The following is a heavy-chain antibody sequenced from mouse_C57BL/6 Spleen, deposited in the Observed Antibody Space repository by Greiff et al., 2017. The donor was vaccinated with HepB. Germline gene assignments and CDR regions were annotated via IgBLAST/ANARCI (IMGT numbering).Heavy chain of an antibody. V-gene: IGHV3-8*01. J-gene: IGHJ1*03. CDR2: ISYSGST. D-gene: IGHD1-1*01. CDR1: GYSITSDY. Sequence: EVKLMESGPGLAKPSQTLSLTCSVTGYSITSDYWNWIRKFPGNKLEYMGYISYSGSTYYNPSLKSRISITRDTSKNQYYLQLNSVTTEDTATYYCARKGVYYGSSYEGDWYFDVWGTGTTVTVSS. CDR3: ARKGVYYGSSYEGDWYFDV.